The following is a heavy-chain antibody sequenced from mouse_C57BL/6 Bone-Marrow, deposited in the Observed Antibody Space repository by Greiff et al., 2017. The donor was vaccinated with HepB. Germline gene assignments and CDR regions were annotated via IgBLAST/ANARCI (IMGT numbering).Heavy chain of an antibody. CDR2: IYPGGGYT. Sequence: VNVVESGAELVRPGTSVKMSCKASGYTFTNYWIGWAKQRPGHGLEWIGDIYPGGGYTNYNEKFKGKATLTADKSSSTAYMQFSSLTSEDSAIYYCARGGFDYWGQGTTLTVSS. CDR1: GYTFTNYW. J-gene: IGHJ2*01. V-gene: IGHV1-63*01. CDR3: ARGGFDY.